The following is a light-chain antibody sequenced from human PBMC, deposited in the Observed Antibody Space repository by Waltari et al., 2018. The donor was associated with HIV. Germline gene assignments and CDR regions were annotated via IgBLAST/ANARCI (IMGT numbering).Light chain of an antibody. J-gene: IGLJ3*02. CDR3: QVWDSGSEPPVL. V-gene: IGLV3-21*02. Sequence: SYVLTQPPSVSVAPGQTARITCGGNNIRTKSVHWYQQKPGQAPVLVVFDDVDLPSGFPERFSGSNSWNMATLTISRVEAGDEADYYCQVWDSGSEPPVLFGGGTKLTVL. CDR1: NIRTKS. CDR2: DDV.